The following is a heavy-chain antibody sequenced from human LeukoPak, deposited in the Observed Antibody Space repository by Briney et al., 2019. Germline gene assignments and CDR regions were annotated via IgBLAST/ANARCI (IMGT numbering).Heavy chain of an antibody. V-gene: IGHV3-23*01. CDR3: ARSLVDIVATRIDY. CDR1: GFTFSSYG. Sequence: GGSLRLSCAASGFTFSSYGMSWVRQAPGKGLEWVSAISGSGGSTYYADSVKGRFTISRDNSKNTLYLQINSLRAEDTAVYYCARSLVDIVATRIDYWGQGTLVTVSS. D-gene: IGHD5-12*01. J-gene: IGHJ4*02. CDR2: ISGSGGST.